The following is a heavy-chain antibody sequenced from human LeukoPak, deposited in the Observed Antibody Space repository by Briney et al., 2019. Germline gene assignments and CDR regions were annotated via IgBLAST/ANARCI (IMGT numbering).Heavy chain of an antibody. CDR3: ARSHYDILTGYPYYFDY. CDR1: GYTFTGYY. V-gene: IGHV1-2*02. J-gene: IGHJ4*02. CDR2: INPNSGGT. D-gene: IGHD3-9*01. Sequence: ASVKVSCKASGYTFTGYYMHWVRQASGQGLEWMGWINPNSGGTNYAQKFQGRVTMTRDTSISTAYMELSRLRSDDTAVYYCARSHYDILTGYPYYFDYWGQGTLVTVSS.